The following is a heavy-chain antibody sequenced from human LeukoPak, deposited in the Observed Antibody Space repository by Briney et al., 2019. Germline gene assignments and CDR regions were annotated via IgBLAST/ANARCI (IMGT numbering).Heavy chain of an antibody. V-gene: IGHV4-31*03. CDR1: GGSISSGASD. CDR3: ARAARQGFTMIVVPFFYFDL. J-gene: IGHJ2*01. Sequence: PSETLSLTCTVSGGSISSGASDWGWIRQHPKRGLEWVGYINHSGSTYYNPSLGSRVTMSVDTSKTQFSLKLSSVTAADSAVYYCARAARQGFTMIVVPFFYFDLWGHGTLVTVSS. D-gene: IGHD3-22*01. CDR2: INHSGST.